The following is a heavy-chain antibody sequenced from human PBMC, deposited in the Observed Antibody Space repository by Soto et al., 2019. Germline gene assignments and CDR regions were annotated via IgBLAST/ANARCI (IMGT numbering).Heavy chain of an antibody. D-gene: IGHD2-21*02. J-gene: IGHJ4*02. CDR2: INDDGSST. Sequence: QRLSCAASGFTFSMYWMHWVRQVPGKGPEWVSRINDDGSSTNYADSMKGRFTISRDNAKNTLYLQMSSLRFEDTALYYCVCFECGRTEVVTAMEANGYWGEGTLVTVYS. CDR3: VCFECGRTEVVTAMEANGY. CDR1: GFTFSMYW. V-gene: IGHV3-74*01.